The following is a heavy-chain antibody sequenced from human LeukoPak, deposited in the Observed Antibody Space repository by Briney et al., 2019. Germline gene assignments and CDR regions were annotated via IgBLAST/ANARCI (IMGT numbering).Heavy chain of an antibody. V-gene: IGHV1-2*02. J-gene: IGHJ5*02. D-gene: IGHD1-20*01. CDR1: GYTFTGYY. CDR3: ARVYNWNDWFDP. CDR2: INPNSGGT. Sequence: ASVKVSCKASGYTFTGYYMHWVRQAPGQGLEWMGWINPNSGGTNYAQKFQGRVTMTRDTSISTAYMELSRLRSDDTAVYYCARVYNWNDWFDPWGQGTLVTVSS.